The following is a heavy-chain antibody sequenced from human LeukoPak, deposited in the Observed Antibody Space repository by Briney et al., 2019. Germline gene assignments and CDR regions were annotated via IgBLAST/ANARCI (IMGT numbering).Heavy chain of an antibody. CDR1: GFTFSSYA. D-gene: IGHD2-15*01. V-gene: IGHV3-64*01. J-gene: IGHJ4*02. Sequence: RPGGSLRLSCAASGFTFSSYAMHWVRQTPGKGLEYVSAISTNGGGTYYANSVKGRFTISRDNSKNTLYLQMGSLRAEDMAVYFCARYCNGVTCYSGYGYWGQGTLVTVSS. CDR3: ARYCNGVTCYSGYGY. CDR2: ISTNGGGT.